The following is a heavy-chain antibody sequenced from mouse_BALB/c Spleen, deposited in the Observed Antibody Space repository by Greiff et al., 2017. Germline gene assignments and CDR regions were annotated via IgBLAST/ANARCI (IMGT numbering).Heavy chain of an antibody. CDR2: IWGDGST. D-gene: IGHD1-1*01. V-gene: IGHV2-6-7*01. CDR1: GFSLTGYG. CDR3: ARPHYGGSSYGFAY. Sequence: VKLEESGPGLVAPSQSLSITCTVSGFSLTGYGVNWVRQPPGKGLEWLGMIWGDGSTDYNSALKSRLNISKDNSKNQVFLKMNSLQTDDTAMYYCARPHYGGSSYGFAYWGQGTLVTVSA. J-gene: IGHJ3*01.